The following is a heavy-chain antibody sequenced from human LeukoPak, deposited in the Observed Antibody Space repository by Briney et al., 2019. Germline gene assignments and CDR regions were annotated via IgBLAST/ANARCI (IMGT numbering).Heavy chain of an antibody. D-gene: IGHD3-10*01. CDR3: ARGVSSGSDY. CDR1: GGSISSYY. J-gene: IGHJ4*02. CDR2: IYYGGST. Sequence: SETLSITCTVSGGSISSYYWSWIRQPPGKGLEWIGYIYYGGSTNYNPSLKSRVTISVGTSKNQFSLKLSSVTAADTAVYYCARGVSSGSDYWGQGTLVTVSS. V-gene: IGHV4-59*08.